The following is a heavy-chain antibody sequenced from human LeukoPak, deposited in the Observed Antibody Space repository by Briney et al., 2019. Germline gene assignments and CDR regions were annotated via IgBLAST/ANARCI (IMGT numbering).Heavy chain of an antibody. CDR3: AKDHQETYYYDSSGYSGN. V-gene: IGHV3-7*03. CDR1: GFTFSSYW. Sequence: GGSLRLSCAASGFTFSSYWMSWVRQAPGKGLEWVANIKQDGSEKYYVDSVKGRFTISRDNSKNTLYLQMNSLRAEDTAVYYCAKDHQETYYYDSSGYSGNWGQGTLVTVSS. J-gene: IGHJ4*02. D-gene: IGHD3-22*01. CDR2: IKQDGSEK.